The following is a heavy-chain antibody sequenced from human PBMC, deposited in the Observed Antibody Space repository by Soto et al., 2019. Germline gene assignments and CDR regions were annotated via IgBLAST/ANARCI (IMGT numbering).Heavy chain of an antibody. CDR1: GFTFSSYE. J-gene: IGHJ6*02. D-gene: IGHD3-3*01. CDR2: ISSSGSTI. V-gene: IGHV3-48*03. Sequence: PGGSLRLSCAASGFTFSSYEMNWVRQAPGKGLEWVSYISSSGSTIYYADSVKGRFTISRDNAKNSLYLKMNSLGAEDTAFYYCARTTYYDFWSGYYSTTYYYYGMDVWGQGTTVTVSS. CDR3: ARTTYYDFWSGYYSTTYYYYGMDV.